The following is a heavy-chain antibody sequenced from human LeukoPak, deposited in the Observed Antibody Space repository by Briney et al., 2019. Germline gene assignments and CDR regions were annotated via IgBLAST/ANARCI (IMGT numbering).Heavy chain of an antibody. V-gene: IGHV1-8*01. J-gene: IGHJ6*03. CDR1: GYTFTSYD. CDR2: MNPNSGNT. D-gene: IGHD2-15*01. Sequence: ASVKVSCKASGYTFTSYDINWVRQATGQGLEWMGWMNPNSGNTGYAQKFQGRVTMTRNTSISTAYMELSSLRSEDTAVYYCARAAIYCSGGSCIYYYYYMDVWGKGTTVTISS. CDR3: ARAAIYCSGGSCIYYYYYMDV.